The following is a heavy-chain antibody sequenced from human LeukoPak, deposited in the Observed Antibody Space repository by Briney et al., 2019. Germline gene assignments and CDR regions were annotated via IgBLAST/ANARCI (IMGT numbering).Heavy chain of an antibody. Sequence: GGSLRLSCAASGFTFSKYWLHWVRQTPGKGLVWVSYINSGGGHTDYADSVRGRFTISRDDAKNTLYLQMNSLRAEDTAVYYCAREGVRVFDYWGQGTLVTVSS. CDR2: INSGGGHT. J-gene: IGHJ4*02. CDR1: GFTFSKYW. V-gene: IGHV3-74*01. CDR3: AREGVRVFDY. D-gene: IGHD2-21*01.